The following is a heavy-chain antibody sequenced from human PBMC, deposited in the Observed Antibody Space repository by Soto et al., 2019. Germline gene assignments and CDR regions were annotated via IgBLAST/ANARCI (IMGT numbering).Heavy chain of an antibody. CDR2: INQDGSEK. D-gene: IGHD2-2*01. CDR1: GFTFSSYW. V-gene: IGHV3-7*01. CDR3: SPALNF. Sequence: EVQLVESGGGLVQPGGSLRLSCAASGFTFSSYWMDWVRQAPGKGLEWVANINQDGSEKHYIDSVKGRFTISRDNAKNSLYLQMNSLTAEDSALYYCSPALNFWGQGTLVTVSS. J-gene: IGHJ4*02.